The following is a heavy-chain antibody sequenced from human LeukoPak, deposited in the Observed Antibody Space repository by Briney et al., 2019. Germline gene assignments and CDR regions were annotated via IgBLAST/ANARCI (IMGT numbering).Heavy chain of an antibody. Sequence: ASVKVSCKASGYTFTDYYMHWVRQAPGQGLEWMGWIDPNSGGTNYAQKFQGRVTMTRDTSISTAYMDVSRLGSDDTAVYYCASLIVILPAAHLDSFNIWGQGTLVTVSS. J-gene: IGHJ3*02. D-gene: IGHD2-2*01. CDR1: GYTFTDYY. CDR2: IDPNSGGT. V-gene: IGHV1-2*02. CDR3: ASLIVILPAAHLDSFNI.